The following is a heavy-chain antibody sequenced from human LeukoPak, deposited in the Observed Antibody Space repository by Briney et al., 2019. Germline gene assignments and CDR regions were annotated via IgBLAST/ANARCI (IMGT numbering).Heavy chain of an antibody. J-gene: IGHJ6*02. CDR1: GFTFSSYT. CDR3: AKDLLGGDSGSYYEVGELGMDV. V-gene: IGHV3-30*18. Sequence: GGSLRLSCAASGFTFSSYTMNWVRQAPGKGLEWVAAISYDGSNKYYADSVKGRFTISRDKSKNTLYLQMNSLRAEDTAVYYCAKDLLGGDSGSYYEVGELGMDVWGQGTTVTVSS. CDR2: ISYDGSNK. D-gene: IGHD1-26*01.